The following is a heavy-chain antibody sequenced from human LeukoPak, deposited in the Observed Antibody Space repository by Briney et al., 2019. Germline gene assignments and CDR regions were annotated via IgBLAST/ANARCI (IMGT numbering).Heavy chain of an antibody. Sequence: PGGSLRLSCTASGFTFSSYSMNWVRQAPGKGLEWVSSISTSSSYIYYADSVKGRFTISRDNARNSLYLQMNTLRAEDTAVYYCARQGDDYWGHGTLVTVSS. D-gene: IGHD3-16*01. J-gene: IGHJ4*01. V-gene: IGHV3-21*01. CDR2: ISTSSSYI. CDR3: ARQGDDY. CDR1: GFTFSSYS.